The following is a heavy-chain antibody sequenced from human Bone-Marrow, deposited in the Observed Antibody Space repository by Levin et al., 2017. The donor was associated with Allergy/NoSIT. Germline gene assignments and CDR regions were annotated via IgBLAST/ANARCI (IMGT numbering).Heavy chain of an antibody. CDR2: ASSTGNT. V-gene: IGHV4-4*07. D-gene: IGHD5-24*01. Sequence: SETLSLICTVSGDSISNYYWSWIRQSAGEGLEWIGRASSTGNTYYNPSLQSRISMSLDTSKNPFSLEVTSVTAADTAVYYCARDPLRRDGYQQWDYYFDLWGKGTLVTVSS. CDR3: ARDPLRRDGYQQWDYYFDL. CDR1: GDSISNYY. J-gene: IGHJ4*02.